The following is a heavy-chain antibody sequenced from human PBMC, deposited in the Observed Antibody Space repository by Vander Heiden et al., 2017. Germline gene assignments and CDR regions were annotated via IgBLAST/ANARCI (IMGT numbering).Heavy chain of an antibody. D-gene: IGHD3-10*01. CDR1: GSTFDYYA. J-gene: IGHJ4*02. V-gene: IGHV3-9*01. CDR2: ISWNSGSI. CDR3: AKAHYGSGSYTHFDY. Sequence: EVQLAESGGGLVQPGRSLRLSCAASGSTFDYYAMPWVRKAAGKGLEWVSGISWNSGSIGYADSVKGRFTISRDNAKNSLYLQMNSLRAEDTALYYCAKAHYGSGSYTHFDYWGQGTLVTVSS.